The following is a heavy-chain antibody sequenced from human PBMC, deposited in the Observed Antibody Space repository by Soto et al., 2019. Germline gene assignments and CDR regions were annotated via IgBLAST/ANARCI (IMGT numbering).Heavy chain of an antibody. V-gene: IGHV3-30*18. CDR1: GFTFSSYG. D-gene: IGHD2-2*03. Sequence: GGSLRLSCAASGFTFSSYGMHWVRQAPGKGLEWVAVISYDGSNKYYADSVKGRFTISRDNSKNTLYLQMNSLRAEDTAVYYCAKDGVDIVVVPAAILSELDYWGQGTLVTVSS. CDR2: ISYDGSNK. J-gene: IGHJ4*02. CDR3: AKDGVDIVVVPAAILSELDY.